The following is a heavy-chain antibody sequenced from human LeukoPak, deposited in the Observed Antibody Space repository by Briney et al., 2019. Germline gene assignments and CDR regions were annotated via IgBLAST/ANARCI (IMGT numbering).Heavy chain of an antibody. D-gene: IGHD3-10*01. CDR2: IYHSGST. J-gene: IGHJ2*01. CDR1: GYSISSGYY. Sequence: SETLSLTCTVSGYSISSGYYWGWIRQPPGKGLEWIGSIYHSGSTYYNPSLKSRVTISVDTSKNQFSLKLSSVTAADTAVYYCARDRDIYYYGSGRRYFDLWGRGTLVTVSS. V-gene: IGHV4-38-2*02. CDR3: ARDRDIYYYGSGRRYFDL.